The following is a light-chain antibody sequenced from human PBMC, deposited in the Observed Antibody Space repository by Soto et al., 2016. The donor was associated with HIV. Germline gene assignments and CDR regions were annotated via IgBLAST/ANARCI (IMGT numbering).Light chain of an antibody. CDR3: QVWDHSSDQWV. V-gene: IGLV3-21*04. J-gene: IGLJ3*02. CDR1: NIGSKS. CDR2: DDS. Sequence: SYELTQPPSMSVAPGKTARITCGGNNIGSKSVHWYQQRPGQAPVLVIYDDSGRPSGIPERFSGSNSGHTATLTISRVEDGDEADYYCQVWDHSSDQWVFGGGTKLTVL.